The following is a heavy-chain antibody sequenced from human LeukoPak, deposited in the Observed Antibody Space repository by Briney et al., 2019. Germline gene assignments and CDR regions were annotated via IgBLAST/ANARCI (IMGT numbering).Heavy chain of an antibody. J-gene: IGHJ4*02. CDR3: AKEFYYCSGNYYPTFDY. D-gene: IGHD3-10*01. CDR2: ISGSGGNT. Sequence: GGSLRLSCAASGYTFTTYAMSWVRQAPGKGLEWVSLISGSGGNTYYADSVKGRFTISRDNSKNTLYLQMNSLRAEDTAVYYCAKEFYYCSGNYYPTFDYWGQGTLVTVSS. CDR1: GYTFTTYA. V-gene: IGHV3-23*01.